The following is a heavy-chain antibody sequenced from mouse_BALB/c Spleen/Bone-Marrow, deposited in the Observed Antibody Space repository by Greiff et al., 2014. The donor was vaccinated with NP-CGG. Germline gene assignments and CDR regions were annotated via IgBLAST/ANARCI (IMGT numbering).Heavy chain of an antibody. CDR2: IRSKSNNYAT. CDR1: GFTFNTYA. J-gene: IGHJ1*01. D-gene: IGHD2-3*01. CDR3: VRQGDGYYNWYFDV. Sequence: DVQLVESGGGLVQPKGSLKLSCAASGFTFNTYAMNWVRQAPGKGLEWVARIRSKSNNYATYYADSVEDRFTSSRNDSQSMLYLQMNNLKTEDTAMYYCVRQGDGYYNWYFDVWGAGTTVTVSS. V-gene: IGHV10-1*02.